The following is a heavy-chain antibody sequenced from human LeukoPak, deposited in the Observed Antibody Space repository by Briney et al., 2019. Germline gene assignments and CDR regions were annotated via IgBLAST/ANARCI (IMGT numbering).Heavy chain of an antibody. CDR1: GGSFRGYY. Sequence: SETLSLTCAVYGGSFRGYYWSCVRQPPGKGLEWIGEINHSGSTNYNPSLKSRVTISVDTSKNQFSLKLSSVTAADTAVYYCARSGAAAVNYWGQGTLVTVSS. CDR3: ARSGAAAVNY. V-gene: IGHV4-34*01. J-gene: IGHJ4*02. D-gene: IGHD6-13*01. CDR2: INHSGST.